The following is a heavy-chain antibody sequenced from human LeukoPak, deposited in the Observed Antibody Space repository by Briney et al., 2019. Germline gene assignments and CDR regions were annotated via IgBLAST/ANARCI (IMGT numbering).Heavy chain of an antibody. Sequence: GGSLRLSCAAPGFTFGSFWMHWGRHAPGKWRVWVSRVISDGSSTNYADSVKGRFTTSTDNAKKTLYLLMNSLRAEDTAVYYCTRIDSSSMWGRGTLVTVSS. V-gene: IGHV3-74*01. J-gene: IGHJ2*01. CDR3: TRIDSSSM. CDR1: GFTFGSFW. D-gene: IGHD2-2*01. CDR2: VISDGSST.